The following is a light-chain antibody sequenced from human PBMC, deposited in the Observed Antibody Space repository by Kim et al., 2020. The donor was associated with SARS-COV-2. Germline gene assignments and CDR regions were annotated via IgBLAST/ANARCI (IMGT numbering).Light chain of an antibody. Sequence: PGESESLACRASHKVGINLAWYKERHGQPTRVDRYEAGIREGGIPDRFSGSGSGTDFTSTIGSLAPEDFGVYYCQQRGSWPPALSIGGGTKVDSK. CDR2: EAG. CDR3: QQRGSWPPALS. CDR1: HKVGIN. V-gene: IGKV3-11*01. J-gene: IGKJ4*01.